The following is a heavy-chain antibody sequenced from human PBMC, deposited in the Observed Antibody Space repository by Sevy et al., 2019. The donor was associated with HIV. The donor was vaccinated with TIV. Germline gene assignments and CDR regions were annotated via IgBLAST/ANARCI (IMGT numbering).Heavy chain of an antibody. J-gene: IGHJ4*02. CDR2: ISSSSSTI. V-gene: IGHV3-48*01. CDR3: ARDGAARSFDY. CDR1: GFTFSSYS. Sequence: GGSLRLSCAASGFTFSSYSMNWVRQAPGKGLEWVSYISSSSSTIYYADSVKGQFTISRDNAKNSLYLQMNSLRAEDTAVYYCARDGAARSFDYWGQGTLVTVSS. D-gene: IGHD6-6*01.